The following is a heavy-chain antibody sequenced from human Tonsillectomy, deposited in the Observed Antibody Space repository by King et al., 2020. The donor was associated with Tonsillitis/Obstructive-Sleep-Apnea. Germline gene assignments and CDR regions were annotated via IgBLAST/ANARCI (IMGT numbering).Heavy chain of an antibody. D-gene: IGHD2/OR15-2a*01. CDR2: ISTYNGYT. CDR1: GYTFTSYS. J-gene: IGHJ3*02. Sequence: VQLVQSGAEVKKPGASVKVSCKASGYTFTSYSITWVRQAPGQGLEWMGWISTYNGYTNYAQKVQGRVTMTTDTSTSTAYMELRSLRSDDTAVYYCATVTSAHSPFHAFDSWGRGTMVTVSS. CDR3: ATVTSAHSPFHAFDS. V-gene: IGHV1-18*01.